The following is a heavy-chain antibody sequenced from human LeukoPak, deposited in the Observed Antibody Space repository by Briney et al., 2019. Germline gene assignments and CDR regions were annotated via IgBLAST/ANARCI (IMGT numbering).Heavy chain of an antibody. CDR3: VKNKGRYDHSGYSFDY. J-gene: IGHJ4*02. Sequence: GRSLRLSCAASGLTFEDYAMHWVRQAPGKGLEWVSGISWKRESIGYADSVKGRFTISRDNAKNSLYLQMNSLRAEDTALYYCVKNKGRYDHSGYSFDYWGQGTLVTVSS. D-gene: IGHD3-22*01. V-gene: IGHV3-9*01. CDR1: GLTFEDYA. CDR2: ISWKRESI.